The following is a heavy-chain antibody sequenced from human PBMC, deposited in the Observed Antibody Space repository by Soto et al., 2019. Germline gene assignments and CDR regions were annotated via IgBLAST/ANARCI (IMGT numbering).Heavy chain of an antibody. CDR3: AKDLGDIVVVVAATHGDYYYGMDV. CDR2: ISYDGSNK. Sequence: GGSLRLSCAASGFTFSSYGMHWVRQAPGKGLEWVAVISYDGSNKYYADSVKGRFTISRDNSKNTLYLQMNSLRAEDTAVYYCAKDLGDIVVVVAATHGDYYYGMDVWGQGTTVTVSS. CDR1: GFTFSSYG. V-gene: IGHV3-30*18. D-gene: IGHD2-15*01. J-gene: IGHJ6*02.